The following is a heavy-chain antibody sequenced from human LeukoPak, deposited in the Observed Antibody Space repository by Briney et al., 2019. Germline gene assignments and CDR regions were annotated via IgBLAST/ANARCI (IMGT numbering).Heavy chain of an antibody. CDR2: INHSGST. Sequence: SETLSLTCAVYGGSFSGYYWSGIRQPPGKGLEGIGEINHSGSTNYNPSLKSRVPISVATSKNQFSLKLSSVTAADTAVYYCARGPSWYYDSSGYFAWGQGTLVTVSS. D-gene: IGHD3-22*01. CDR3: ARGPSWYYDSSGYFA. V-gene: IGHV4-34*01. J-gene: IGHJ5*02. CDR1: GGSFSGYY.